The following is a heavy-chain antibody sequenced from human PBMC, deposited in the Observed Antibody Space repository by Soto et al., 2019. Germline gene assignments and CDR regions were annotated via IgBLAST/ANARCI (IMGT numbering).Heavy chain of an antibody. CDR1: GFTFGDYA. V-gene: IGHV3-49*03. Sequence: EVQLVESGGGLVQPGRSLRLSCTASGFTFGDYAMSWFRQAPGKGLEWVGFIRSKAYGGTTEYAASVKGRFTISRDESKSIAYLQMNSLKTEDTAVYYCTRGDYDFWSGYYNWFDPWGQGTLVTVSS. CDR3: TRGDYDFWSGYYNWFDP. CDR2: IRSKAYGGTT. J-gene: IGHJ5*02. D-gene: IGHD3-3*01.